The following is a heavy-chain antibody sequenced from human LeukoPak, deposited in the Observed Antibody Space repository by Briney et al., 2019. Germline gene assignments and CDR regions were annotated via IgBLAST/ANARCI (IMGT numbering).Heavy chain of an antibody. Sequence: PGGSLRLSCAASGFTFSRYWVHWVRQAPGKGLVWVSRINGDGSITSYADSVKGRFTISRDNAKNTLYLQMNSLRAEDTAVYYCAMFRVVGVNHDFDFWGQGTMVTVSS. CDR3: AMFRVVGVNHDFDF. V-gene: IGHV3-74*01. CDR2: INGDGSIT. CDR1: GFTFSRYW. J-gene: IGHJ3*01. D-gene: IGHD1-26*01.